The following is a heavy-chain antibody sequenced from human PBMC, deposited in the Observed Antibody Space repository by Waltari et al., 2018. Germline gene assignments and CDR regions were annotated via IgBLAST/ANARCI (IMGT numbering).Heavy chain of an antibody. V-gene: IGHV3-48*04. CDR1: GFTFSIYS. Sequence: EVQLVESGGGLVQPGGSLRLSCAASGFTFSIYSMNWVRQAPGKGLKWVSYITGSSSTLSYADSVKGRLTISRDNAKNSLYLQMNSLRAEDTAVYYCAREFCSAGSCYPDYWGQGTLVTVSS. CDR3: AREFCSAGSCYPDY. CDR2: ITGSSSTL. D-gene: IGHD2-15*01. J-gene: IGHJ4*02.